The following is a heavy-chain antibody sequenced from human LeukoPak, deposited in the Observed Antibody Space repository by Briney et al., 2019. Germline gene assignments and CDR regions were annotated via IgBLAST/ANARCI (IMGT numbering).Heavy chain of an antibody. J-gene: IGHJ4*02. D-gene: IGHD2-15*01. CDR3: ARHPFATPFDY. V-gene: IGHV4-59*08. CDR2: ISDIGSI. Sequence: SETLSLTCTVSGGSISSYYWSWIRQPPGKGLEWIAYISDIGSINYNSSLKSRVTMSLDTSKSQFSLRLSSVTAADTAVYFCARHPFATPFDYWGPGTLVTVSS. CDR1: GGSISSYY.